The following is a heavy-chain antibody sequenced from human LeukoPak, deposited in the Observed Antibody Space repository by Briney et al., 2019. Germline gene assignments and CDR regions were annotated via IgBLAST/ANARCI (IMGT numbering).Heavy chain of an antibody. Sequence: SETLSLTCAVYGGSFSGYYWSWIRQPPGKGLEWIGEINHSGSTNYNPSLKSRVTISVDTSKNQFSLKLSSVTAADTAVYYCAKDPGLSHQWLVRLPDYWGQGTLVTVSS. V-gene: IGHV4-34*01. CDR3: AKDPGLSHQWLVRLPDY. CDR2: INHSGST. D-gene: IGHD6-19*01. CDR1: GGSFSGYY. J-gene: IGHJ4*02.